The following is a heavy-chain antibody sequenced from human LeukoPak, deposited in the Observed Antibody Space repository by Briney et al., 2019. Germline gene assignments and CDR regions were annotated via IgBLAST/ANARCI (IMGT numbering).Heavy chain of an antibody. J-gene: IGHJ4*02. CDR3: ARDSGYKLDY. V-gene: IGHV3-7*01. Sequence: PGGSLRLSCAASGFTFSSYSMNWVRQAPGKGLEWVANIEQDGSEKYYVDSVKGRFTISRDNAKNSLYLQMNSLRAEDTAVYYCARDSGYKLDYWGQGTLVTVSS. D-gene: IGHD5-12*01. CDR1: GFTFSSYS. CDR2: IEQDGSEK.